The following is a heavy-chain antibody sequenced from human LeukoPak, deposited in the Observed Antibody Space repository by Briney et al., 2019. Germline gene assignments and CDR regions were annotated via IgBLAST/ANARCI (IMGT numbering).Heavy chain of an antibody. Sequence: PGGSLRLSCAASGFTFSSYAMHWVRQAPGKGLEWVAVISYDGSNKYYADSVKGRFTISRDNSKNTLYLQMNSLRAEDTAVYYCARDNPRCCGVVPDNIDDYWGQGTLVTVSS. V-gene: IGHV3-30-3*01. CDR1: GFTFSSYA. J-gene: IGHJ4*02. D-gene: IGHD2-15*01. CDR3: ARDNPRCCGVVPDNIDDY. CDR2: ISYDGSNK.